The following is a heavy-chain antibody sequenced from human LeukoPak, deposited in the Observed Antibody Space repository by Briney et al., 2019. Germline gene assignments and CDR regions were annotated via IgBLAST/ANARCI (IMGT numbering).Heavy chain of an antibody. D-gene: IGHD2-15*01. V-gene: IGHV3-48*03. CDR3: AREGRYCSGGSCTVGAFDI. CDR1: GFTISSYE. CDR2: ISSSGSTI. Sequence: GGSLRLSCAASGFTISSYEMNWVRQTPGKGLEWVSYISSSGSTIYYADSVKGRFTISRDNAKNSLYLQMNSLRAEDTAVYYCAREGRYCSGGSCTVGAFDIWGQGTMVTVSS. J-gene: IGHJ3*02.